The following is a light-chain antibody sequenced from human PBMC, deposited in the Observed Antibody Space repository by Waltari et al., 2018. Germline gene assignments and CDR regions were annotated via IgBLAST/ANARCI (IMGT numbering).Light chain of an antibody. J-gene: IGKJ2*03. CDR1: QDIRTS. Sequence: IQMTQSPSSLSAPVGDRVTITCRATQDIRTSLNWYQQKPGKAPKVLIYDANRLESGVPSRFSGSGTGAEFTLTISSLQPEDFATYYWQQYKTLPSFGQGTKVEI. CDR3: QQYKTLPS. CDR2: DAN. V-gene: IGKV1-13*02.